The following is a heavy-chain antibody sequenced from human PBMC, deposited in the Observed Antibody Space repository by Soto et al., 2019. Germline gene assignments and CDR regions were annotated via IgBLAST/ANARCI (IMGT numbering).Heavy chain of an antibody. V-gene: IGHV3-11*01. CDR2: ISSSGSSI. J-gene: IGHJ4*02. D-gene: IGHD3-10*01. Sequence: PGGSLRLSCAASGFIFRDYYMSWIRQAPGKGLEWVSYISSSGSSIYYADSVKGRFTISRDNAKNSLYLQMNSLRGEDTAVYYCARDPDGSGSHGVPFDHWGQGTRVTVSS. CDR3: ARDPDGSGSHGVPFDH. CDR1: GFIFRDYY.